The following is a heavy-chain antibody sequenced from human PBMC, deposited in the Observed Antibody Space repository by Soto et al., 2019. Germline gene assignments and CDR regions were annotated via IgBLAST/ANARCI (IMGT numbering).Heavy chain of an antibody. D-gene: IGHD4-4*01. CDR1: GFTFSSNA. J-gene: IGHJ6*02. Sequence: EVQLLESGGGLVPPGGSLRLSCAASGFTFSSNAMNWVRQAPGKGLEWVSTVSGDGRYTYDADSVKGRFTISRDNSKNTLYLQMNSLRVEDTAIYYCAKAFVYSNSPMDVWGQGTTVTVSS. CDR2: VSGDGRYT. CDR3: AKAFVYSNSPMDV. V-gene: IGHV3-23*01.